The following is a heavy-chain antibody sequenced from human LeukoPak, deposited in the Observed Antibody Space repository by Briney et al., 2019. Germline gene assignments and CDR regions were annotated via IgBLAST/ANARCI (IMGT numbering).Heavy chain of an antibody. V-gene: IGHV3-33*01. CDR2: IWSDGSKQ. Sequence: GGSLRLSCATSGFTFMTYGFHWVRQAPGKGLEWVAVIWSDGSKQYYADSVKGRFTISRDSSDSTVHQHMNSLRVEDTAVYYCARESAGISSDIWGQGTMVTVSS. J-gene: IGHJ3*02. CDR3: ARESAGISSDI. CDR1: GFTFMTYG. D-gene: IGHD2-15*01.